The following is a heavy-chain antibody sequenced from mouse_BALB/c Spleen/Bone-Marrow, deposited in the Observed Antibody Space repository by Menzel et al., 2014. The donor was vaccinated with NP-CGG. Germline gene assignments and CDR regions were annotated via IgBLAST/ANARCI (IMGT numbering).Heavy chain of an antibody. CDR1: GFDFSSYW. CDR2: INPDSNTI. J-gene: IGHJ3*01. V-gene: IGHV4-1*02. D-gene: IGHD1-2*01. CDR3: ARLGFSGSFAY. Sequence: EVQRVESGGGLVQPGGSLKLSCAASGFDFSSYWMSWVRQAPGKGLEWIGEINPDSNTINYTPSLKDKFIISRDNAKNTLYLRMSKVRAEDTALYYCARLGFSGSFAYCGQGTLVTVSA.